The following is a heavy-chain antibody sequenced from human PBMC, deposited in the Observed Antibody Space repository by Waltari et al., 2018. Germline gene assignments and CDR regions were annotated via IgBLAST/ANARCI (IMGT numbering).Heavy chain of an antibody. CDR2: TSYDGSND. V-gene: IGHV3-30*18. J-gene: IGHJ6*02. CDR3: AKDLFLGRGGMDV. CDR1: GIAISTHG. D-gene: IGHD7-27*01. Sequence: QVNLVESGGRVVQPGTSLRLSCTASGIAISTHGFHWVRQAPGKGLEWVATTSYDGSNDFYADSVKGRFTVSRDNSRNTLSLQMDSLRHEDTAVYYCAKDLFLGRGGMDVWGQGTTVTVSS.